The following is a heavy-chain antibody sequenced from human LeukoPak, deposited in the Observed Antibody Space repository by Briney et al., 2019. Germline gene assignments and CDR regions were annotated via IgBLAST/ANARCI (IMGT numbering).Heavy chain of an antibody. D-gene: IGHD3-9*01. Sequence: GGSLRLSCAASGFTFSSYAMSWVRQAPGKGLEWVSAISGSGGSTYYADSVKGRFTISRDNAKNSLYLQMNSLRAEDTAVYYCARDTYDILTGYYKWAFDIWGQGTMVTVSS. V-gene: IGHV3-23*01. J-gene: IGHJ3*02. CDR3: ARDTYDILTGYYKWAFDI. CDR1: GFTFSSYA. CDR2: ISGSGGST.